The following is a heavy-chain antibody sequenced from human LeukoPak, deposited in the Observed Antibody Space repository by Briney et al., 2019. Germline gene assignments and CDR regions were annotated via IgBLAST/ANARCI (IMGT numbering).Heavy chain of an antibody. D-gene: IGHD3-3*01. J-gene: IGHJ5*02. V-gene: IGHV3-48*01. CDR3: ARENHYDFWSGLSRGFDP. CDR1: GFTFSSYS. Sequence: PGGSLRLSCAASGFTFSSYSMNWVRQAPGKGLEWVSYISSSSSTIYYADSVKGRFTISRDNAKNSLYLQMNSLRAEDTAVYYCARENHYDFWSGLSRGFDPWGQGTLVTVSS. CDR2: ISSSSSTI.